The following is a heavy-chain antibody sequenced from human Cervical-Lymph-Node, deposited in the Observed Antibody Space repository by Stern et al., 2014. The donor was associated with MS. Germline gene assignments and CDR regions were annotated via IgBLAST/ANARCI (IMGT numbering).Heavy chain of an antibody. Sequence: QVQLVESGAKMKKPGASVRVSCKAFGYDFTGFFIHWVRQVPGQGLEWMGLLNPNSDDPTYAQNFQDRVTLTRDTSIGTAYLELSRLTSADTAVYYCAREATRIIVGIDYWGQGTPVTVSS. D-gene: IGHD2/OR15-2a*01. J-gene: IGHJ4*02. V-gene: IGHV1-2*06. CDR3: AREATRIIVGIDY. CDR1: GYDFTGFF. CDR2: LNPNSDDP.